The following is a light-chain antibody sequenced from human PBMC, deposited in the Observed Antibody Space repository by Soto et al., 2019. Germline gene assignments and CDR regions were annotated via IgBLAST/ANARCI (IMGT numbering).Light chain of an antibody. J-gene: IGLJ2*01. CDR1: SSNIGAGYG. CDR2: VNN. Sequence: QPVLTQPPSVSGALGQRFTISCTGSSSNIGAGYGVHWYQQLPGTVPKLLIYVNNNRPSGVPDRFSGSKSGTSASLAITGLQAEDEADYYCQSYDSSLSGSVFGGGTKVTVL. CDR3: QSYDSSLSGSV. V-gene: IGLV1-40*01.